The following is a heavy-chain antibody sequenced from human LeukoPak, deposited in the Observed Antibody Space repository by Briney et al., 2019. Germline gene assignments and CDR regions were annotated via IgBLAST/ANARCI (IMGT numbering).Heavy chain of an antibody. CDR1: GGSISGYY. J-gene: IGHJ4*02. CDR2: IYYTGNA. D-gene: IGHD5-12*01. V-gene: IGHV4-59*12. CDR3: ARDGSYSGYDYADY. Sequence: PSETLSLTCTVSGGSISGYYWNWIRQSPGKGLEWIAYIYYTGNANYNPSLKSRVTISVDTSKNQISLILSSVTAADTAVYYCARDGSYSGYDYADYWGQGTLVTVSS.